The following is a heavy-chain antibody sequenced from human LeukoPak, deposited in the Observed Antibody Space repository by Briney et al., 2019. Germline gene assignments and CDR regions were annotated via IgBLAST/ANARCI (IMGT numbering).Heavy chain of an antibody. J-gene: IGHJ4*02. D-gene: IGHD2-15*01. CDR2: IRGDAGDK. CDR1: GFTFSRYW. CDR3: ARDVRGALDF. V-gene: IGHV3-7*01. Sequence: GGSLRLSCAASGFTFSRYWMAWVRQAPGKGVEWVANIRGDAGDKGSADSVKGRFTISRDNDKNSLHLQMNGLTAEDTAVYYCARDVRGALDFWGQGTLVVVSS.